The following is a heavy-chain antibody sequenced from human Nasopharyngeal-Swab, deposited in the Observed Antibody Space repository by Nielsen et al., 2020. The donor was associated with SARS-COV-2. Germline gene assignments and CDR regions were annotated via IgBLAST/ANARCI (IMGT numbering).Heavy chain of an antibody. V-gene: IGHV4-39*01. Sequence: SEPLSLTCTVSGGSISSGGSYWSWIRQPPGKGLEWIGSIYYSGSTYYNPSLKSRVTISVDTSKNQFSLKLSSVTAADTAVYYCARLSGYSGYDERAFDYWGQGTLVTVSS. D-gene: IGHD5-12*01. CDR1: GGSISSGGSY. J-gene: IGHJ4*02. CDR2: IYYSGST. CDR3: ARLSGYSGYDERAFDY.